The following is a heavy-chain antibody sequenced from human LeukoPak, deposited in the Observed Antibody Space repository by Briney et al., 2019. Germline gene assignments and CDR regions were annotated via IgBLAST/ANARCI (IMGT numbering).Heavy chain of an antibody. CDR1: GGTFSSYA. CDR2: IIPIFGTA. V-gene: IGHV1-69*05. J-gene: IGHJ3*02. D-gene: IGHD3-22*01. Sequence: ASVKVSCKASGGTFSSYAINWVRQAPGQGLEWMGGIIPIFGTANYAQKFQGRVTMTRDMSTSTVYMELSSLRSEDTAVYYCARAPVEMIVVVGDAFDIWGQGTMVTVSS. CDR3: ARAPVEMIVVVGDAFDI.